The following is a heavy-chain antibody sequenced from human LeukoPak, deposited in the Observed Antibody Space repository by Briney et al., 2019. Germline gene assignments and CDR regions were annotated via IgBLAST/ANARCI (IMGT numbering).Heavy chain of an antibody. CDR3: ARRPSYYYGSGSVDY. Sequence: SETLSLTCTVSGGSISSSSYYWGWIRQPPGKGLEWIGSIYYSGSTYYNPSLKSRVTISVDTSKNQFSLKLSSVTAADTAVYYCARRPSYYYGSGSVDYWGQGTLVTVSS. CDR2: IYYSGST. CDR1: GGSISSSSYY. J-gene: IGHJ4*02. V-gene: IGHV4-39*01. D-gene: IGHD3-10*01.